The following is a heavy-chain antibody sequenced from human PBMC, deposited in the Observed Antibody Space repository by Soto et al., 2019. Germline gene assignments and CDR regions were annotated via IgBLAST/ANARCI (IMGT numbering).Heavy chain of an antibody. D-gene: IGHD6-6*01. Sequence: ASVKVSCKASGYTFTSYAMHWVRQAPGQRLEWMGWINAGNGNTKYSQKFQGRVTITRDTSASTVYMELSSLRSEDTAVYYCARFGIAARRGDAFDIWGQGTMVTVSS. J-gene: IGHJ3*02. V-gene: IGHV1-3*01. CDR3: ARFGIAARRGDAFDI. CDR2: INAGNGNT. CDR1: GYTFTSYA.